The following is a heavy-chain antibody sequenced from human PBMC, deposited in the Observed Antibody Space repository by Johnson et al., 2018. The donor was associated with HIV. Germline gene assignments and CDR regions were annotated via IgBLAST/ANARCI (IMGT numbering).Heavy chain of an antibody. CDR1: GFTFSSYA. V-gene: IGHV3-23*04. D-gene: IGHD1-1*01. Sequence: VQLVESGGGLVQPGGSLRLSCAASGFTFSSYAMSWVRQAPGKGLAWASALSGCGGSTYYPNSVKGRFTISRDNSKNTLFLQMNSLRPEDTTVYYCANRRGIGDGTTGSLDIWGQGTMVTVSS. CDR2: LSGCGGST. CDR3: ANRRGIGDGTTGSLDI. J-gene: IGHJ3*02.